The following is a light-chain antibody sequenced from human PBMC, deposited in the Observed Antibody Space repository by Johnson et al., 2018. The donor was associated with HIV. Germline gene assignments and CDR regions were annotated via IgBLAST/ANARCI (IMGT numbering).Light chain of an antibody. CDR2: DNN. CDR1: SSNIGNTY. Sequence: QSALTQPPSVSAAPGQKVTISCSGSSSNIGNTYVSWYQQLPGTAPKLLIYDNNKRPSGIPDRFSGSKSGTSATLGITGLQTGDEADYYCGTWGGFFGTGTKVTVL. V-gene: IGLV1-51*01. CDR3: GTWGGF. J-gene: IGLJ1*01.